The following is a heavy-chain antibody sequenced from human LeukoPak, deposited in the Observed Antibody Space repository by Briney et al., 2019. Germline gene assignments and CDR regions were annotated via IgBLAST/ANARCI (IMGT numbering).Heavy chain of an antibody. V-gene: IGHV1-18*01. CDR2: ISASTGNT. CDR3: ATSSYGDFPLDY. J-gene: IGHJ4*02. CDR1: GHTFTNNG. Sequence: ASVKVSCKSSGHTFTNNGFSWVRQAPGQGLEWMGWISASTGNTNYAQKFQDRVSLTTDTSSTTAYMELRNLRSDDTAVYYCATSSYGDFPLDYWGQGTLV. D-gene: IGHD4-17*01.